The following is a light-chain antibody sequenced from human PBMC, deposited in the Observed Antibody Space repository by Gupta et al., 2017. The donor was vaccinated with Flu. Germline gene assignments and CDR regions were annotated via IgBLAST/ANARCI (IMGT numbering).Light chain of an antibody. CDR2: KAS. CDR3: QQYTNYYT. J-gene: IGKJ2*01. CDR1: QSISSW. Sequence: SPSTLSASVGDRVTIACRASQSISSWLAWYQQKPGKAPKLLMYKASSLESGVPSRFSGSGSGKEFTLTISSLQPDDCATYYCQQYTNYYTFGQGTKLEIK. V-gene: IGKV1-5*03.